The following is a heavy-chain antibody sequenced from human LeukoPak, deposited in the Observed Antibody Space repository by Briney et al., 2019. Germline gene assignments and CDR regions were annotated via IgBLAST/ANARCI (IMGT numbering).Heavy chain of an antibody. J-gene: IGHJ4*02. CDR1: GFTFTNYG. CDR3: AKDKGGARIYFDS. Sequence: GGSLRLSCAVSGFTFTNYGVLWVRQAPGKGLEWVAFIRYDGSHNYYADSVKGRFTISRDISKNTLFLQMNSLRPEDTAVYYCAKDKGGARIYFDSWGQGTLVTVSS. V-gene: IGHV3-30*02. D-gene: IGHD1-26*01. CDR2: IRYDGSHN.